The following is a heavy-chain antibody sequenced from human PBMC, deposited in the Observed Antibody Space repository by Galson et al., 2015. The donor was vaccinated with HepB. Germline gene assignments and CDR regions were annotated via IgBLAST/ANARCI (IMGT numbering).Heavy chain of an antibody. Sequence: ETLSLTCTVSGGSISSYYWSWIRQPPGMGLEWIAYMYNSGSTNYNPSLKSRVTISVDTSKNQFSLKLSSVSAADTAVYYCARDRRYRYGSVAYYYGMDVWGQGTTVTVSS. J-gene: IGHJ6*02. CDR1: GGSISSYY. V-gene: IGHV4-59*01. CDR2: MYNSGST. D-gene: IGHD5-18*01. CDR3: ARDRRYRYGSVAYYYGMDV.